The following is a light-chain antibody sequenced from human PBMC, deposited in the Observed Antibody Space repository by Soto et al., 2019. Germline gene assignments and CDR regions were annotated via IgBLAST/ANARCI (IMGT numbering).Light chain of an antibody. CDR2: DVS. J-gene: IGLJ2*01. CDR3: SSYTSSSTVV. Sequence: QSALTQPASVSGSPGHSITISCTGTSSDVGGYNYVSWYQQHPGKAPKLMIYDVSNRPSGVSNRFSGSKSGNTASLTISGLQAEDEDDYYCSSYTSSSTVVFGGGTKVTVL. CDR1: SSDVGGYNY. V-gene: IGLV2-14*01.